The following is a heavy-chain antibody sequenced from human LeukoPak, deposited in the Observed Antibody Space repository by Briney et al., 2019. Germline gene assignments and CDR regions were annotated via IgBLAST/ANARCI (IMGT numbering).Heavy chain of an antibody. Sequence: ASVKVSCKASGYTFTGYYMQWVRQAPGQGLEWMGWTSTHNGNRNYLQKFQGRVTMTTDTSTSTAYMELNGLTSDDTAVYYCARGAGRDFWSGYCSTWGQGTLVTVSS. CDR1: GYTFTGYY. J-gene: IGHJ5*02. CDR3: ARGAGRDFWSGYCST. CDR2: TSTHNGNR. D-gene: IGHD3-3*01. V-gene: IGHV1/OR15-2*02.